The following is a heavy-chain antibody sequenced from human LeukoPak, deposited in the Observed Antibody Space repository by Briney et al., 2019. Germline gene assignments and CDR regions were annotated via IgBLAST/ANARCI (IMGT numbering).Heavy chain of an antibody. D-gene: IGHD6-6*01. CDR1: GDSVSSNSAA. Sequence: SQTLSLTCAISGDSVSSNSAAWNWIRQSPSRGLEWLGRTYYRSKWYNDYAVSVKSRITINPDTSKNQFSLQLNSVTPEDTAVYYCARDSGPTTKSYVWSIAHYYYMDVWGKGTTVTVSS. J-gene: IGHJ6*03. CDR2: TYYRSKWYN. V-gene: IGHV6-1*01. CDR3: ARDSGPTTKSYVWSIAHYYYMDV.